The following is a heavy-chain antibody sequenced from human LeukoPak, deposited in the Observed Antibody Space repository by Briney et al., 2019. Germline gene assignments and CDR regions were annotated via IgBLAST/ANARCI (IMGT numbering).Heavy chain of an antibody. CDR1: GGSFSDYY. J-gene: IGHJ5*02. CDR3: ARGRGIAAARGVRP. D-gene: IGHD6-13*01. V-gene: IGHV4-34*01. Sequence: SETLSLTCAVYGGSFSDYYWTWIRQPPGKGLEWIGEIDRSESTNYNPSLKSRVTISVDTSKNQFSLKLSSVTAADTAVYYCARGRGIAAARGVRPWGQGTLVTVSS. CDR2: IDRSEST.